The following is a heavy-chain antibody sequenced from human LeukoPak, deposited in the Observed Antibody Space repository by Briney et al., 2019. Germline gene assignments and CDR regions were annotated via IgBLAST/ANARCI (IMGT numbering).Heavy chain of an antibody. J-gene: IGHJ4*02. V-gene: IGHV1-2*06. CDR2: INPNSGGT. CDR3: ARDRSTAMAIFDY. CDR1: GYTFTGYH. D-gene: IGHD5-18*01. Sequence: ASVKVSCKASGYTFTGYHMHWVRQAPGQGLEWMGRINPNSGGTNYAQKFQGRVTMTRDTSISTAYMELSRLRSDDTAVYYCARDRSTAMAIFDYWGQGTLVTVSS.